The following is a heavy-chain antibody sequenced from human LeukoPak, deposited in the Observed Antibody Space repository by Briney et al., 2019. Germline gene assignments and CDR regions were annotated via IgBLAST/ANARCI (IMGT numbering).Heavy chain of an antibody. D-gene: IGHD6-19*01. CDR2: IRYDGSNK. J-gene: IGHJ4*02. V-gene: IGHV3-30*02. Sequence: GGSLRLSCAASGFTFSSYGMHWVRRAPGKGLEWVAFIRYDGSNKYYADSVKGRFTISRDNSKNTLYLQMNSLRAEDTAVYYCAKDPALSIAVAGNSDYWGQGTLVTVSS. CDR3: AKDPALSIAVAGNSDY. CDR1: GFTFSSYG.